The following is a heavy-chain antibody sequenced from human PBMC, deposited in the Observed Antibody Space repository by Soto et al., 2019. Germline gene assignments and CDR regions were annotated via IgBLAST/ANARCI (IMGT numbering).Heavy chain of an antibody. CDR3: ARDRKLQLERRHSTLFDY. Sequence: GASVKVSCKASGYTFTSYYMHWVRQAPGQGLEWMGIINPSGGSTSYAQKFQGRVTMTRDTSTSTVYMELSSLRSEDTAVYYCARDRKLQLERRHSTLFDYWGRGTLVTVSS. D-gene: IGHD1-1*01. CDR2: INPSGGST. V-gene: IGHV1-46*03. J-gene: IGHJ4*02. CDR1: GYTFTSYY.